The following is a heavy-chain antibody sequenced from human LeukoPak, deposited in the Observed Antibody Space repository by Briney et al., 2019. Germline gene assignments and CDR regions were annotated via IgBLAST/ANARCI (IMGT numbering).Heavy chain of an antibody. D-gene: IGHD2-2*01. Sequence: GGSLRLSCAASGFTFSSYAMSWVRQAPGKGLEWVSAISGSGGSTCYADSVKGRFTISRDNSKNTLYLQMNSLRAEDTAVYYCAKVCSSTSVPCLVYWGQGTLVTVSS. CDR3: AKVCSSTSVPCLVY. V-gene: IGHV3-23*01. CDR2: ISGSGGST. J-gene: IGHJ4*02. CDR1: GFTFSSYA.